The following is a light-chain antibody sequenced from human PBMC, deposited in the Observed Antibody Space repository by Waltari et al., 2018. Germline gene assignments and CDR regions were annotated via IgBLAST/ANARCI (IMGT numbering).Light chain of an antibody. CDR1: QGISSY. V-gene: IGKV1-9*01. CDR2: AAS. J-gene: IGKJ5*01. CDR3: QQLDSFPIT. Sequence: DIQLTQSPSFLSASVGDRATIPCRASQGISSYLAWYQERPGKAPKLLIFAASTSQSGVPSRFSGSGSGTEFTLTISSLQPEDFATYYCQQLDSFPITFGQGTRLEIK.